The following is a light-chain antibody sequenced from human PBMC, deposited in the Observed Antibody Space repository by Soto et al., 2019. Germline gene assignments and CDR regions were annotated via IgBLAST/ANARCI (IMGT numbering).Light chain of an antibody. CDR3: ATWDDSLSGVV. CDR2: SND. Sequence: QTVVTQPPSASGTPGQRVTISCSGSSSNIETNDIFWHQQLPGSAPKLLIYSNDQRPSGVPDRFSASKSGTSASLAISGLRSEDEAEYFCATWDDSLSGVVFGGGTKVTVL. J-gene: IGLJ2*01. V-gene: IGLV1-47*02. CDR1: SSNIETND.